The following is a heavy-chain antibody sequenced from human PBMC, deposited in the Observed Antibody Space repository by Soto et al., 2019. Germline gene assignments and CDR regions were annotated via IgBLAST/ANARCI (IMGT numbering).Heavy chain of an antibody. CDR2: ISYEGSNK. CDR1: GFTFSSYG. CDR3: AKDWNIVLVPAYITNYGMDV. V-gene: IGHV3-30*18. D-gene: IGHD2-2*01. Sequence: AGGSLRLSCAASGFTFSSYGMHWVRQAPGKELERVAVISYEGSNKYYADSVKGRFTISRDNSKNTLYLQMNSLRAEDTAVYYCAKDWNIVLVPAYITNYGMDVWGQGTTVTVSS. J-gene: IGHJ6*02.